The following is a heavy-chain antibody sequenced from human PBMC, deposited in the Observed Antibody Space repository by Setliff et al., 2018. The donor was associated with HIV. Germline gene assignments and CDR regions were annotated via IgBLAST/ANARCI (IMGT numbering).Heavy chain of an antibody. CDR2: ISGSGYP. CDR1: GFTFSTYA. J-gene: IGHJ6*02. D-gene: IGHD4-4*01. Sequence: GGSLRLSCVASGFTFSTYAINWVRLAPGKGLEWVSSISGSGYPYYADSVKGRFTISRDNSKNTLFLQMNSLRAEDTAVYYCARWGYSRDGMDVWGQGTTVTVSS. CDR3: ARWGYSRDGMDV. V-gene: IGHV3-23*01.